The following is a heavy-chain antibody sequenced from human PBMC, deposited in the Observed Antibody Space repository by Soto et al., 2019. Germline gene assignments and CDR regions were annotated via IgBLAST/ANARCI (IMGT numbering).Heavy chain of an antibody. Sequence: GGSLRLSCAASGFTFSDHYMSWIRQAPRKGLEWVSYISSGGSAIYYADSVKGRFTISRDNAKNSLYLQMNSLRAKDTAVYYCARVKECSSTSCYARDAFDVWGQGTMVTVSS. CDR1: GFTFSDHY. V-gene: IGHV3-11*01. D-gene: IGHD2-2*01. CDR3: ARVKECSSTSCYARDAFDV. J-gene: IGHJ3*01. CDR2: ISSGGSAI.